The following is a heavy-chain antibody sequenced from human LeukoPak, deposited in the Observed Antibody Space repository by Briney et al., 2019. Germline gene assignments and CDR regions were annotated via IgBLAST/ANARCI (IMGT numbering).Heavy chain of an antibody. J-gene: IGHJ2*01. V-gene: IGHV3-20*04. CDR3: ARVMYSSGWYGYFDL. CDR2: INWNGGST. D-gene: IGHD6-19*01. Sequence: GGSLRLSCAASGFTFDDYGMSWVRQVPGKGLEWVSGINWNGGSTGYADSVRGRFTISRDNAKNSLFLQMNSLRAEDTALYSCARVMYSSGWYGYFDLWGRGTLVTVSS. CDR1: GFTFDDYG.